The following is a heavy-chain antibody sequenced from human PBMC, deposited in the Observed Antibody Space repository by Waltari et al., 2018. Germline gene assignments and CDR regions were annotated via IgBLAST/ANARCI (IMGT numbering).Heavy chain of an antibody. CDR2: IESRSNGI. D-gene: IGHD4-4*01. Sequence: EVQLVESGGGLVQPGGSLRLSCGASGFDFSSYIMNWVRQAPGKGLEWVSYIESRSNGIYYADSVKGRFTISRDNAKNSLFLQMNSLRAEDTAIYFCVRCGQYSNSPYYFDYWGQGTLVTVSS. CDR1: GFDFSSYI. CDR3: VRCGQYSNSPYYFDY. J-gene: IGHJ4*02. V-gene: IGHV3-48*01.